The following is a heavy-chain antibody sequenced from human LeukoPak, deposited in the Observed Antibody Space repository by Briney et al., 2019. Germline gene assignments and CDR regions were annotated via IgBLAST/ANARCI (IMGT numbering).Heavy chain of an antibody. J-gene: IGHJ4*02. D-gene: IGHD3-10*01. CDR3: ARGPNYYGSADTD. CDR2: IYSGGST. CDR1: GFTVSSNY. V-gene: IGHV3-53*01. Sequence: GGSLRLSCAASGFTVSSNYMSWVPQAPGKALEGVSVIYSGGSTYYADSVKGRFTISRDNSKNTLHLQMNSLRAEDAAVYYCARGPNYYGSADTDWGQGTLITVSS.